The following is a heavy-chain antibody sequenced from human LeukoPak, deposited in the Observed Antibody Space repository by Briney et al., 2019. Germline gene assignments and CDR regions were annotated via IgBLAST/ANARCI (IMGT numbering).Heavy chain of an antibody. CDR1: GASISGSRYY. Sequence: SETLSLTCTVSGASISGSRYYWGWIRQPPGKGLEWIGTIYYSGTTYYNPSLKSRVTISIDTSKNQFSLKLSSVTAADTAVYYCARLVGAATGPFDYWGQGTLVTVSS. CDR2: IYYSGTT. CDR3: ARLVGAATGPFDY. V-gene: IGHV4-39*01. D-gene: IGHD1-26*01. J-gene: IGHJ4*02.